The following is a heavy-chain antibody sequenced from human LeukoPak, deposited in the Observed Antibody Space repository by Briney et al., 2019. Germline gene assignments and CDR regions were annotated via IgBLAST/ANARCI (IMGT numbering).Heavy chain of an antibody. D-gene: IGHD6-19*01. V-gene: IGHV3-7*01. CDR2: IKQDGSEK. CDR3: ARGLVRAMYYMDV. CDR1: GFTFSSYW. J-gene: IGHJ6*03. Sequence: GGSLRLSCAASGFTFSSYWMSWVRQAPGKGPEWVANIKQDGSEKYYVDSVKGRFTISRDNAKNSLYLQMNSLRAEDTAVYYCARGLVRAMYYMDVWSKGTTVTVSS.